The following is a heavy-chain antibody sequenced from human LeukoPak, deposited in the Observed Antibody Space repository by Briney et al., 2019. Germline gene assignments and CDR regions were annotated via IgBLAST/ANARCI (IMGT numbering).Heavy chain of an antibody. CDR1: GFTFSSYA. Sequence: HPGGSLRLSCAASGFTFSSYAIHWVRQAPGKGLDWVALISYEGSDLYYADSVKGRFTISRDNSKNTLYLQMNSLRPEDTAVYYCARGRYYYDTSGYFDYWGQGTLVTVSS. J-gene: IGHJ4*02. CDR3: ARGRYYYDTSGYFDY. V-gene: IGHV3-30*04. D-gene: IGHD3-22*01. CDR2: ISYEGSDL.